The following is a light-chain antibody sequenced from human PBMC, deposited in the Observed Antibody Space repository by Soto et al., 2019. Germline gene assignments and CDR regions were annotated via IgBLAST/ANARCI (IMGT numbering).Light chain of an antibody. V-gene: IGLV1-51*01. CDR3: GAWENSLDVAV. CDR2: DSD. CDR1: SSNIAANS. J-gene: IGLJ2*01. Sequence: QSVLTQPPSVSAAPGQEVTISCSGSSSNIAANSVSWYQHLPGTAPKLLIYDSDRRPSGIPARFSGSKSGTSATLGITGLQTGDEADYYCGAWENSLDVAVFGGGTKVTVL.